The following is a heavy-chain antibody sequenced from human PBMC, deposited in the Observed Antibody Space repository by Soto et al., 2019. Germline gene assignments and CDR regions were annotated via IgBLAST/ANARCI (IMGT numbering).Heavy chain of an antibody. V-gene: IGHV3-48*01. CDR2: ISSSSTNI. CDR3: ATGGGGFCTDDLCPSRAFDI. J-gene: IGHJ3*02. Sequence: EVQLVESGGGLVQPGGSLRLSCAASGFTFSSYAMNWVRQAPGKGLEWVSYISSSSTNIYYADSVMGRFTISRDNGKITAYQHINTPKVEDTAVNSGATGGGGFCTDDLCPSRAFDIWGQGTMVTVSS. D-gene: IGHD2-8*01. CDR1: GFTFSSYA.